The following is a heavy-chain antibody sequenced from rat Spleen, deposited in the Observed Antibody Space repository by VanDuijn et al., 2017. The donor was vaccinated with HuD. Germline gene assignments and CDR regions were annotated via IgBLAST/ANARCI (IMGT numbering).Heavy chain of an antibody. CDR2: ISDSGSRI. CDR3: AREDYYNGNWYFDF. J-gene: IGHJ1*01. Sequence: EVQLVESDGGLVQPGRSLKLSCAASGFIFSNYYMAWVRQAPKKGLEWVATISDSGSRIYYPDSVKGRFTISRDNAKSSLYLQMNSLKSEDTATYYCAREDYYNGNWYFDFWGPGTMVTVSS. CDR1: GFIFSNYY. V-gene: IGHV5-7*01. D-gene: IGHD1-1*01.